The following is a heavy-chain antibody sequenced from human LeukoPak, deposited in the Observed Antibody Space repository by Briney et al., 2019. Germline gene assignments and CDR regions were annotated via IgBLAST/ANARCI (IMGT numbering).Heavy chain of an antibody. Sequence: GGSLRLSCAASGFTFSSYDMHWVRQSPGKGLEWVSAISTAGDTSYSSSVKRRFPIYRENARYSVYLQMNSLRAGDTAVYYCARHVDYYGMDVWGQGTTVTVSS. V-gene: IGHV3-13*01. CDR3: ARHVDYYGMDV. CDR2: ISTAGDT. J-gene: IGHJ6*02. CDR1: GFTFSSYD. D-gene: IGHD5-12*01.